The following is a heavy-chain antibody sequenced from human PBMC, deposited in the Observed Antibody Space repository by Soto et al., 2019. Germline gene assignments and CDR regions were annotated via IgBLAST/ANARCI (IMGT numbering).Heavy chain of an antibody. CDR3: AATYYDILTGQYYFDY. V-gene: IGHV4-59*01. J-gene: IGHJ4*02. CDR2: IYYSGST. Sequence: SEPLSLTCTVSGGSISSYYWSWIRQPPGKGLEWIGYIYYSGSTNYNPSLKSRVTISVDTSKNQFSLKLSSVTAADTAVYYCAATYYDILTGQYYFDYWGQGTRVTAPQ. CDR1: GGSISSYY. D-gene: IGHD3-9*01.